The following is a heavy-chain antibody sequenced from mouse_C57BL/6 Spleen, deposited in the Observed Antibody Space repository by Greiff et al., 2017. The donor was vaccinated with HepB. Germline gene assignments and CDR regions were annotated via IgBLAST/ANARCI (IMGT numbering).Heavy chain of an antibody. CDR1: GYSITSGYY. V-gene: IGHV3-6*01. CDR2: ISYDGSN. CDR3: ASHYDYDGWFAY. J-gene: IGHJ3*01. Sequence: EVKLMESGPGLVKPSQSLSLTCSVTGYSITSGYYWNWIRQFPGNKLEWMGYISYDGSNNYNPSLKNRISITRDTSKNQFFLKLNSVTTEDTATYYCASHYDYDGWFAYWGQGTLVTVSA. D-gene: IGHD2-4*01.